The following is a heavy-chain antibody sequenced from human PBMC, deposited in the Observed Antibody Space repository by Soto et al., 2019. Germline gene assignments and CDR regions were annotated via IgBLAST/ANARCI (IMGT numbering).Heavy chain of an antibody. J-gene: IGHJ5*02. D-gene: IGHD3-10*01. CDR3: ARSNHYYGSGSYIANWFDP. CDR1: VYTFTSFD. V-gene: IGHV1-8*01. Sequence: ASVTVSCKASVYTFTSFDINWLRQATGQGLEWMGWMNPNSGNTGYAQKFQGRVTMTRHTSISTAYMELSSLRLADTTPYYSARSNHYYGSGSYIANWFDPWGQGTLVTVSS. CDR2: MNPNSGNT.